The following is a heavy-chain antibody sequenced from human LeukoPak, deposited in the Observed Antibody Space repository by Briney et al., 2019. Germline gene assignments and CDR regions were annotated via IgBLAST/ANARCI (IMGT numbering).Heavy chain of an antibody. Sequence: ASVRVSCKVSGYTLTELSMHWVRQAPGKGLEWMGGFDPEDGETSYAQKFQGRVTMTEDTSTDTAYMELSSLRSEDTAVYYCARTRSDYYDSSGIDYWGQGTLVTVSS. CDR1: GYTLTELS. CDR2: FDPEDGET. D-gene: IGHD3-22*01. J-gene: IGHJ4*02. CDR3: ARTRSDYYDSSGIDY. V-gene: IGHV1-24*01.